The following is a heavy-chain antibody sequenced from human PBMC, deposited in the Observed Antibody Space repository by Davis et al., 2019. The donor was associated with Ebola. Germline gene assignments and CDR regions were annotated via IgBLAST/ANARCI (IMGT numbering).Heavy chain of an antibody. CDR3: ARMGLGYFDWPYLHWFDP. D-gene: IGHD3-9*01. CDR2: IYYSGST. V-gene: IGHV4-39*07. CDR1: GGSISSYY. J-gene: IGHJ5*02. Sequence: MPSETLSLTCTVSGGSISSYYWGWIRQPPGKGLKWIGSIYYSGSTYYNPSLKSRVTISVDTSKNQFSLKLSSVTAADTAVYYCARMGLGYFDWPYLHWFDPWGQGTLVTVSS.